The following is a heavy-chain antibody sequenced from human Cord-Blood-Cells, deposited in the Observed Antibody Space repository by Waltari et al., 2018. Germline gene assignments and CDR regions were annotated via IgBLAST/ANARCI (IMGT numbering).Heavy chain of an antibody. Sequence: QVQLVQSGAEVKKPGASVKVSCKASGYTFTGYYMHWVRQAPGQGLEWMGWINPNSGGTNYALKLQGRVTMTRHTSISTAYMELSRLRSDDTAVYYCARHGNYDWGQGTLVTVSS. J-gene: IGHJ4*02. V-gene: IGHV1-2*02. CDR2: INPNSGGT. D-gene: IGHD4-4*01. CDR1: GYTFTGYY. CDR3: ARHGNYD.